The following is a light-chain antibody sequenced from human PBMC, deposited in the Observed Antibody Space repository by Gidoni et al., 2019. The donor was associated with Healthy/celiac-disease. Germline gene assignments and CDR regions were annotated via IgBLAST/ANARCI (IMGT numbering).Light chain of an antibody. CDR3: QQYNNWRPYT. Sequence: EIVMTQSPATLSVSPGERATLSCRASQSVSSNLSWYQQKHGQAPRLLIYGASTRATGIPARFSGSGSGTEFTLTISSLQSEDFAVYYCQQYNNWRPYTFGQXTKLEIK. V-gene: IGKV3-15*01. CDR2: GAS. J-gene: IGKJ2*01. CDR1: QSVSSN.